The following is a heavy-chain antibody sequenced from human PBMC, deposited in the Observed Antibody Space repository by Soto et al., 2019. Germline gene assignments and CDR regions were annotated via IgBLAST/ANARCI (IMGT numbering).Heavy chain of an antibody. CDR1: GYTFTGYH. J-gene: IGHJ4*02. D-gene: IGHD3-9*01. CDR2: INSNSGGT. V-gene: IGHV1-2*02. Sequence: QVQLVQSGAEVKKPGASVKVSCKASGYTFTGYHMHWVRQAPGQGLEWMGWINSNSGGTNYAQKFQGRVTMTRDTSISTAYMELSRLRSDDTAVYYCARPDDIWTGSVDYWGQGTLVTVSS. CDR3: ARPDDIWTGSVDY.